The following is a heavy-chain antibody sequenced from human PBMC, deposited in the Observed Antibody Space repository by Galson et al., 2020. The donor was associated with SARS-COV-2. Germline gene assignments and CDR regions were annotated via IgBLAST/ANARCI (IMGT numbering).Heavy chain of an antibody. CDR2: IYRGGST. CDR1: GVSISSYY. V-gene: IGHV4-4*07. CDR3: ARDRTLDYYYYYGMDV. D-gene: IGHD3-16*01. Sequence: SQTLSLTCTVSGVSISSYYWNWVRQPAGRGLEWIGRIYRGGSTNYNPSLKSRVTMSLDTSKNQFSLRLSSVTSADTAVYYCARDRTLDYYYYYGMDVWGQGTTVTVSS. J-gene: IGHJ6*02.